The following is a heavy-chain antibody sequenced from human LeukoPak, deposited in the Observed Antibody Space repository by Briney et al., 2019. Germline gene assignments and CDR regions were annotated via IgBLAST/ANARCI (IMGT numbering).Heavy chain of an antibody. CDR1: GYSISSGYY. CDR3: ARGYSSSWYGDY. J-gene: IGHJ4*02. Sequence: SETLSLTCAVSGYSISSGYYWGWIRQPPGKGLEWIGSIYHSGSTYYNPSLKSRVTISVDTSKNQFSLKLSSVTAADTAVYYCARGYSSSWYGDYWGQGTLVTVPS. D-gene: IGHD6-13*01. CDR2: IYHSGST. V-gene: IGHV4-38-2*01.